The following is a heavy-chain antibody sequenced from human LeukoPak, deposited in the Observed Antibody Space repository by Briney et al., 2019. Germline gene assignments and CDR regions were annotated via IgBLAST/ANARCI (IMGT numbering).Heavy chain of an antibody. D-gene: IGHD2-2*01. J-gene: IGHJ6*03. Sequence: GGSLRLACAVSGFTFSSYSMNWVRQAPGKGLEWVSNIKQDGSEKYYVDFVKGRFTISRDSTKSSLYLQMNSLRDEDTAVYYCARDIGDCSSLICHNQYYYMDVGGKGTTVTVTS. CDR1: GFTFSSYS. V-gene: IGHV3-7*01. CDR2: IKQDGSEK. CDR3: ARDIGDCSSLICHNQYYYMDV.